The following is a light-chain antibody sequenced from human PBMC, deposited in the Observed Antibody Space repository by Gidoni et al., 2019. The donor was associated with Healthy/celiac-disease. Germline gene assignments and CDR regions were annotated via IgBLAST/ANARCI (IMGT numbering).Light chain of an antibody. Sequence: DIQMTQSPSTLSASVGDSVTITWRASQSISSWLAWYQQKPGKAPKLLIYKASCLESGVPSRFSGSGSGTEFTLTISSLQPDDYATYYCQQYNSYPWTFGQGTKVEIK. V-gene: IGKV1-5*03. CDR1: QSISSW. CDR3: QQYNSYPWT. CDR2: KAS. J-gene: IGKJ1*01.